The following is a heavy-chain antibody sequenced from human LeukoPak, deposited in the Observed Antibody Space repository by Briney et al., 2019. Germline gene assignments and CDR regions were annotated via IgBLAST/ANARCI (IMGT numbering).Heavy chain of an antibody. CDR1: GLTFDDYT. J-gene: IGHJ3*02. D-gene: IGHD3-10*01. CDR3: AKAYYYGSGGLAAFDI. Sequence: GRSLRLSCAASGLTFDDYTMHWVRQAPGKGLEWVSGISWGSGSIDYADSVKGRFTISRDNAKNSLYLQMNSLRAEDTALYYCAKAYYYGSGGLAAFDIWGQGTMVTVSS. V-gene: IGHV3-9*01. CDR2: ISWGSGSI.